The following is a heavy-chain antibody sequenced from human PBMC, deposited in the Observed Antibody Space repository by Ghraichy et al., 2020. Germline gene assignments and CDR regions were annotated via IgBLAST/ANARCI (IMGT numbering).Heavy chain of an antibody. CDR1: GFSLSTRGMC. CDR3: ARTPDTYYYESSSGPSGYFFDY. Sequence: SGPTLVKPTQTLTLTCTFSGFSLSTRGMCVSWIRQPPGKALEWLARIDWDDDKYYSTSLKTRLTISKDTSKNLVVLTMTNMDPVDTATYYCARTPDTYYYESSSGPSGYFFDYWGQGTLVTVSS. CDR2: IDWDDDK. D-gene: IGHD3-22*01. V-gene: IGHV2-70*11. J-gene: IGHJ4*02.